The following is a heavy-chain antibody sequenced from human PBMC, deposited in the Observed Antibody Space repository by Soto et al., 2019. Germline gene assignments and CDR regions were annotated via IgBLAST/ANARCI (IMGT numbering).Heavy chain of an antibody. J-gene: IGHJ6*02. CDR3: ARDLAAAYYYGMDV. D-gene: IGHD6-13*01. CDR1: GFTFSSYG. CDR2: IWYDGSNK. Sequence: XGSLRLSCAASGFTFSSYGMHWVRQAPGKGLEWVAVIWYDGSNKYYADSVKGRFTISRDNSKNTLYLQMNSLRAEDTAVYYCARDLAAAYYYGMDVWGQGTTVTVSS. V-gene: IGHV3-33*01.